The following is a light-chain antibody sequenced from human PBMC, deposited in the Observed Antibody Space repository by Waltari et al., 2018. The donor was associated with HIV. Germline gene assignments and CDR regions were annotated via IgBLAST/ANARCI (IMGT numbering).Light chain of an antibody. Sequence: QSALTQPPSVSGSPGQSTTISCALTDYAYVSWYQRHPGQAPKVIIYEVTNRPSGLSNRFSGSKSGNTATLTISGLQPEDEADYFCTSYISGTTPVFGRGTRVTVL. CDR3: TSYISGTTPV. CDR1: ALTDYAY. V-gene: IGLV2-14*01. CDR2: EVT. J-gene: IGLJ2*01.